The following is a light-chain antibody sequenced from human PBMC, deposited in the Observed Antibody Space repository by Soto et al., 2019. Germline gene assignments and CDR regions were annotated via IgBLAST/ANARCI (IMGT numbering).Light chain of an antibody. V-gene: IGLV2-14*01. J-gene: IGLJ3*02. Sequence: QSVLTQPASVSGSPGQSITISCTGSSSDVGGYNYVSWYQQHPGKAPKLMIYEVGNRPSGVSNRFSGSKSGDTASLTISGLQAEDEADYYCCSFTPSSTWVFGGGTQLTVL. CDR3: CSFTPSSTWV. CDR2: EVG. CDR1: SSDVGGYNY.